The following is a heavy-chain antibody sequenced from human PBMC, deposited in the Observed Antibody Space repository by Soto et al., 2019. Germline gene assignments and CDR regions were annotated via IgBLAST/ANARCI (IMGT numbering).Heavy chain of an antibody. D-gene: IGHD3-3*01. CDR3: ARDIHYDFWSGYFIGYYYYGMDV. Sequence: VASVKVSCKASGYTFTIYGINWVRQAPGQGLEWMGWISPDNGNTNYAQKLQGRVTMTTDTSTSTVYMELSSLRSEDTAVYYCARDIHYDFWSGYFIGYYYYGMDVWGQGTTVTAP. J-gene: IGHJ6*02. CDR1: GYTFTIYG. CDR2: ISPDNGNT. V-gene: IGHV1-18*01.